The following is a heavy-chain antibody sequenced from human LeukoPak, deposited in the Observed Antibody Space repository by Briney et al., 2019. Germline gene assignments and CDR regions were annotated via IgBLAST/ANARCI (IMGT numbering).Heavy chain of an antibody. V-gene: IGHV3-9*01. J-gene: IGHJ4*02. CDR2: ISWNSGSI. Sequence: GGSLRLSCAASGFTFDDYAMHWGRQAPGKGLEWVSGISWNSGSIGYADSVKGRFTISRDNAKNSLYLQMNSLRAEDTALYYCAKDDYYDSSGYWSLWGQGTLVTVSS. CDR3: AKDDYYDSSGYWSL. CDR1: GFTFDDYA. D-gene: IGHD3-22*01.